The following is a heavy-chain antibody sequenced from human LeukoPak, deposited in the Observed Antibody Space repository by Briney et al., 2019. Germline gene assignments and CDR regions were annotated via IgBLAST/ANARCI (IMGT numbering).Heavy chain of an antibody. D-gene: IGHD1-26*01. CDR1: GFTFSDYY. J-gene: IGHJ4*02. CDR3: ARDVSGSRLLDY. CDR2: ISSGGSII. Sequence: PGGSLRLSCAASGFTFSDYYMSRIRQAPGKGLEWVSFISSGGSIIYYADSVKGRFTISRDNAKNSLYLQMNSLRAEDTAVYYCARDVSGSRLLDYWGQGTLVTVSS. V-gene: IGHV3-11*01.